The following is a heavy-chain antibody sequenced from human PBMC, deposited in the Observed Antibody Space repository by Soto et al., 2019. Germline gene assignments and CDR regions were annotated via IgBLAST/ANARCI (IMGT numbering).Heavy chain of an antibody. CDR1: GYSISSGYY. CDR3: ARSPLGRQTNNWFDP. V-gene: IGHV4-38-2*01. J-gene: IGHJ5*02. CDR2: IYHSGST. Sequence: KHSEPLSLTCAFSGYSISSGYYWGWIRQPPGKGLEWIGSIYHSGSTYYNPSLKSRVTISVDTSKNQFSLKLSSVTAADTAVYYCARSPLGRQTNNWFDPRGKGNLVTVYS.